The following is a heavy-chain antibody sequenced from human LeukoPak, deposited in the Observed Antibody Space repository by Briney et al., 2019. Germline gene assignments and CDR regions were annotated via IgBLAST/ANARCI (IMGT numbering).Heavy chain of an antibody. J-gene: IGHJ6*03. V-gene: IGHV3-23*01. CDR3: AKAASGYYYMDV. D-gene: IGHD3-10*01. CDR2: ISGSGGTT. CDR1: GFTFSSYT. Sequence: GGSLRLSCAASGFTFSSYTMSWVSQAPGKRLEWVSGISGSGGTTYYADSVMGRFTISRDNSKNTLYLQMNSLRAEDTAVYYCAKAASGYYYMDVWGKGTTVTVSS.